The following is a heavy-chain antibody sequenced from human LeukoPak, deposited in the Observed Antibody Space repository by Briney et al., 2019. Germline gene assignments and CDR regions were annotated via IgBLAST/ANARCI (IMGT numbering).Heavy chain of an antibody. J-gene: IGHJ6*04. D-gene: IGHD1-14*01. CDR3: AREGFEWATCINV. V-gene: IGHV4-34*01. Sequence: SETLSLTCAVYGGSFSGYYWSWIRQPPGKGLEWIGEINHGGSTNYNPSLKSRVTISVDTPKNQFSLKLTSVTAADTAVYFCAREGFEWATCINVWGKGTTVTVSS. CDR1: GGSFSGYY. CDR2: INHGGST.